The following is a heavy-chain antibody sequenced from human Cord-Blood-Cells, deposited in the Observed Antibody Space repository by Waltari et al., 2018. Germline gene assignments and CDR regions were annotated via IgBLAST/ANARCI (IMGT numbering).Heavy chain of an antibody. CDR3: ARPLGDFWSGYYDAFDI. Sequence: EVLLVQSGAEVKKPGESLKISCKGSGYSFTSYWIGWVRQMPGKGLEWMGIIYPGDSDTRYSPSFQGQVTISADKSISTAYLQWSSLKASDTAMYYCARPLGDFWSGYYDAFDIWGQGTMVTVSS. CDR2: IYPGDSDT. J-gene: IGHJ3*02. CDR1: GYSFTSYW. V-gene: IGHV5-51*01. D-gene: IGHD3-3*01.